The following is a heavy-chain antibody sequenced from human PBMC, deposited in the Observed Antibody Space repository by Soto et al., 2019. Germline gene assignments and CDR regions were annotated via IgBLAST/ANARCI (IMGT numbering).Heavy chain of an antibody. V-gene: IGHV1-2*02. D-gene: IGHD3-10*01. Sequence: ASVKVSCKASGYTFTGHYMHWVRQAPGQGLEWMGWINPNSVGTNYAQKFQGRVTMTRDTSISTAYMELSRLRSDDTDVYYCAREPLVRAAHGFDLWGQGTMVTVSS. CDR3: AREPLVRAAHGFDL. CDR1: GYTFTGHY. CDR2: INPNSVGT. J-gene: IGHJ3*01.